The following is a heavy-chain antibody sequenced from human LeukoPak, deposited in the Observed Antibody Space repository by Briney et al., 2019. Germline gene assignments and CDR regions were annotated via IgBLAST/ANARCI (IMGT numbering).Heavy chain of an antibody. V-gene: IGHV3-13*01. CDR1: GFTFSSYD. Sequence: GGSLRLSCAASGFTFSSYDMHWVRQATGKGLEWVSAIGTAGDTYYPGSVKGRFTISRENAKNSLYLQMNSLRAGDTAVYYCARTRPQYYYYGMDVWGQGTTVTVSS. CDR2: IGTAGDT. CDR3: ARTRPQYYYYGMDV. J-gene: IGHJ6*02.